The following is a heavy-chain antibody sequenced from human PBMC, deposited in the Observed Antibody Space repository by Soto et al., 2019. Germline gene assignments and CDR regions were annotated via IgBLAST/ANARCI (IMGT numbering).Heavy chain of an antibody. Sequence: QVQLVESGGGLVKPGGSLRLSCAASGFIFSDYYMSWIRQAPRKGLEWVSYIRSSGSTIYYADSVKGRFTISRDNAKNSLYLQMNSLRAEDTAVYYCAREGRYCSSTTCYTGYYGMDVWCQGTTVTVSS. V-gene: IGHV3-11*01. CDR3: AREGRYCSSTTCYTGYYGMDV. CDR1: GFIFSDYY. D-gene: IGHD2-2*02. CDR2: IRSSGSTI. J-gene: IGHJ6*02.